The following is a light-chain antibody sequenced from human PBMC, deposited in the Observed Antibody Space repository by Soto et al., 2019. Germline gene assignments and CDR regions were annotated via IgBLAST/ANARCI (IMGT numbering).Light chain of an antibody. CDR1: QSVSSSY. Sequence: EIVLTQSPGTLSLSPGERATLSCRASQSVSSSYLAWYQQKPGQAPRLLIYGASRRATGIPDRFSGSGSGTDFTLTISRLEPEDSAVYYCQQYGSSPFGGGTKVDNK. J-gene: IGKJ4*02. V-gene: IGKV3-20*01. CDR2: GAS. CDR3: QQYGSSP.